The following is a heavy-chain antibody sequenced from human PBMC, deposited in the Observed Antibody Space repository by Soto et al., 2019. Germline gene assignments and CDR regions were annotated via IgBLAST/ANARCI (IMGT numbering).Heavy chain of an antibody. CDR3: AKGMGVASGGSLEY. D-gene: IGHD1-1*01. V-gene: IGHV4-4*02. CDR1: GGSISGSNW. Sequence: SETLSLTCAVSGGSISGSNWWSWVRRPPGKELEWIGEIYPSGNTNYNPSLKGRVTISVDKSKNLFSLKVNFVTAADTAVYYCAKGMGVASGGSLEYWGQGTLVTVSS. CDR2: IYPSGNT. J-gene: IGHJ4*02.